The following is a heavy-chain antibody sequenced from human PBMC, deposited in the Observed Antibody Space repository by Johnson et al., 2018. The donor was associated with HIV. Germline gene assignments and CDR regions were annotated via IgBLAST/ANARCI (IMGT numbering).Heavy chain of an antibody. D-gene: IGHD1-26*01. CDR3: AKDLRRGSGSYSDAFDI. V-gene: IGHV3-66*01. CDR2: FYSGDST. J-gene: IGHJ3*02. CDR1: GFTVSSNY. Sequence: VQLVESGGGLVQPGGSLRLSCAASGFTVSSNYMSWVRQAPGKGLEWVSTFYSGDSTYYADSVKGRFTISRDNSKNTLYLQMNSLRAEDTAVYYCAKDLRRGSGSYSDAFDIWGQGTMVTVSS.